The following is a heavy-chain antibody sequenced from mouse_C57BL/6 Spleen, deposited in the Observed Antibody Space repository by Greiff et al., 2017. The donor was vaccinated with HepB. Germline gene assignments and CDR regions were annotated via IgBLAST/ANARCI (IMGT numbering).Heavy chain of an antibody. J-gene: IGHJ4*01. Sequence: VQLKESGPGLVAPSQSLSITCTVSGFSLTSYGVHWVRQPPGKGLEWLVVIWSDGSTTYNSALKSRLSISKDNSKSQVFLKMNSLQTDDTAMYYCARQGTMVTNYAMDYWGQGTSVTVSS. D-gene: IGHD2-2*01. CDR2: IWSDGST. V-gene: IGHV2-6-1*01. CDR3: ARQGTMVTNYAMDY. CDR1: GFSLTSYG.